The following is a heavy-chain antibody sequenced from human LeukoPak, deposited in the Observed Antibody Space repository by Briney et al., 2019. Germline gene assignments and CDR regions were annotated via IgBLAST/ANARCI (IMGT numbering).Heavy chain of an antibody. D-gene: IGHD3-9*01. CDR2: IYYSGST. J-gene: IGHJ4*02. CDR1: GGSVSSGSYY. Sequence: PSETLSLTCTVSGGSVSSGSYYWSWIRQPPGKGLEWIGYIYYSGSTNYNPSLKSRVTISVDTSKNQFSLKLSSVTAADTAVYYCARGGARRVNFDWSKFDYWGQGTLVTVSS. CDR3: ARGGARRVNFDWSKFDY. V-gene: IGHV4-61*01.